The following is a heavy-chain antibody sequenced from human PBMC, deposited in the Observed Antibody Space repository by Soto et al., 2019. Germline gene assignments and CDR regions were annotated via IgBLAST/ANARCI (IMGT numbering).Heavy chain of an antibody. CDR3: ARITYYYDSSGYYFSGWFDP. Sequence: GGSLRLSCAASGFTFSSYGMHWVRQAPGKGLEWVAVIWYDGSNKYYADSVKGRFTISRDNSKSTLYLQMNSLRAEDTAVYYCARITYYYDSSGYYFSGWFDPWGQGTLVTVSS. CDR1: GFTFSSYG. CDR2: IWYDGSNK. D-gene: IGHD3-22*01. V-gene: IGHV3-33*01. J-gene: IGHJ5*02.